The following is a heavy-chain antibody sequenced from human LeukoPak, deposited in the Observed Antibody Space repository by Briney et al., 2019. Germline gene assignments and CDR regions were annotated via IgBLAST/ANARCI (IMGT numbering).Heavy chain of an antibody. CDR2: ISGNGGST. J-gene: IGHJ6*02. CDR1: GFTFSSYA. Sequence: PGGSLRLSCAASGFTFSSYAMSWVRQAPGKGLEWVSAISGNGGSTYYADSVKGRFTISRDNSKNTLYLQMNSLRAEDTAVYYCAKVGKGYYDFWSGPAQSYGMDVWGQGTTVTVSS. CDR3: AKVGKGYYDFWSGPAQSYGMDV. D-gene: IGHD3-3*01. V-gene: IGHV3-23*01.